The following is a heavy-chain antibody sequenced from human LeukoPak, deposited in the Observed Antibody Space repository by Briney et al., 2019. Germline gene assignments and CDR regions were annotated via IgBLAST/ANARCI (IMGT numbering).Heavy chain of an antibody. CDR1: GFTFSSYS. Sequence: PGGSLRLSCAASGFTFSSYSMNWVRQAPGKGLEWVSYISSSSSTIYYADSVKGRFTISRDNSKNTLYRQMNSLRAEGTAVYYCAKRVAGVGATRDLKTDYYYYYYMDVWGKGTTVTISS. V-gene: IGHV3-48*01. CDR3: AKRVAGVGATRDLKTDYYYYYYMDV. CDR2: ISSSSSTI. J-gene: IGHJ6*03. D-gene: IGHD1-26*01.